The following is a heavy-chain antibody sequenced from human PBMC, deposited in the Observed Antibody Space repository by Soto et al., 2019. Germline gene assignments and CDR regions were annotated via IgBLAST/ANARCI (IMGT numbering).Heavy chain of an antibody. J-gene: IGHJ5*02. D-gene: IGHD3-3*01. CDR3: ARESITIFGVVITENWFEP. CDR1: GVSLSSSS. V-gene: IGHV4-59*01. CDR2: IYYSGST. Sequence: PSATRSLPCPFSGVSLSSSSWSWIRHPPGEGLEWIGYIYYSGSTNYNPSLKSRVTISVDTSKNQFSLKLSSVTAADTAVYYCARESITIFGVVITENWFEPWGQGTMVTVSS.